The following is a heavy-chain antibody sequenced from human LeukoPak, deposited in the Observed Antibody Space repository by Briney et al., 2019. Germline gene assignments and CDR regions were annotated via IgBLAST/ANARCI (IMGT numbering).Heavy chain of an antibody. Sequence: SETLSLTCTVSGVSMSGYYWSWTRQPPGKGLDLIGHIDSSGITVYNAPLKSRVTISVDTSKNQFSLKLSSVTAADTAVYYCARARWFGHFDYWGQGTLATVSS. CDR3: ARARWFGHFDY. CDR1: GVSMSGYY. J-gene: IGHJ4*02. V-gene: IGHV4-59*01. D-gene: IGHD3-10*01. CDR2: IDSSGIT.